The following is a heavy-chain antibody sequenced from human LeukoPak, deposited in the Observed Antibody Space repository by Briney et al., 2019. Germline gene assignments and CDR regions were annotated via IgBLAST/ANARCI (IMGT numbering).Heavy chain of an antibody. V-gene: IGHV1-69*05. CDR2: IIPIFGTA. D-gene: IGHD1-1*01. CDR1: GGTFSSYA. Sequence: SVKVSCKASGGTFSSYAISWVRQAPGQGLEWVGRIIPIFGTANYAQKFQGRVTITTDESTSTAYMELSSLRSEDTAVYYCARGYNWNAQPGDYYYYMDVWGKGTTVTVSS. CDR3: ARGYNWNAQPGDYYYYMDV. J-gene: IGHJ6*03.